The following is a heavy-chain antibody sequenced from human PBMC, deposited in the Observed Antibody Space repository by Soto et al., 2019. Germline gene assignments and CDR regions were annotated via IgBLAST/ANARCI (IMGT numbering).Heavy chain of an antibody. V-gene: IGHV3-23*01. CDR3: AKNPGYYYDSTGYHFDY. J-gene: IGHJ4*02. CDR2: ISYGGGTT. CDR1: ELTFRTHA. D-gene: IGHD3-22*01. Sequence: GGSLRLSCEASELTFRTHALSWDRQAPGKGLEWVSAISYGGGTTYYADSVKGRFTISRDNSKNTLYLQMNSLRAEDTAVYYCAKNPGYYYDSTGYHFDYWGQGT.